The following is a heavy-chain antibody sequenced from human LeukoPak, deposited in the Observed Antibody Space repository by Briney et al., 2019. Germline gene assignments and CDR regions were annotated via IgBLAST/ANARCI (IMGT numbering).Heavy chain of an antibody. CDR2: FDPESGER. D-gene: IGHD3-3*01. CDR3: ADFGVVTHWFDP. Sequence: ASVKVCCKVAGFAFTEMSIHWVRQTPRKRLEWLGGFDPESGERVYAQSVRGRVTLSEDTSTDTAYMELSSLTSEDTAVYYCADFGVVTHWFDPWGQGTLVTVSS. J-gene: IGHJ5*02. V-gene: IGHV1-24*01. CDR1: GFAFTEMS.